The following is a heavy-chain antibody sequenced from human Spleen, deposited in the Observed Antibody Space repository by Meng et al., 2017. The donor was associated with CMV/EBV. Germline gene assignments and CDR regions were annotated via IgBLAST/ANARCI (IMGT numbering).Heavy chain of an antibody. CDR1: GFTFGSYA. J-gene: IGHJ4*02. CDR3: ARVNSGGATTYYYFDY. Sequence: SGFTFGSYAMHWVRQAPGKGLEWVAVISYDGSNKYYADSVKGRFTISRDNSKNTLYLQMNSLRAEDTAVYYCARVNSGGATTYYYFDYWGQGTLVTVSS. D-gene: IGHD1-26*01. CDR2: ISYDGSNK. V-gene: IGHV3-30*04.